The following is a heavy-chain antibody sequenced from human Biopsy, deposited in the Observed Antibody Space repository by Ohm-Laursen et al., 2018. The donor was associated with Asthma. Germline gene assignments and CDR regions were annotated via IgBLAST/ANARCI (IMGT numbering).Heavy chain of an antibody. CDR1: GTHFGSYN. J-gene: IGHJ4*02. V-gene: IGHV3-30-3*01. Sequence: LSLTCAASGTHFGSYNMHWARQAPGKGLEWVAVITFDGSTQHYGDSVKGRFTISRDNSKNMLFLQMNSLRAEDTAVYYCSRDTLGYYFDIWGQGTQVTVSS. D-gene: IGHD6-13*01. CDR2: ITFDGSTQ. CDR3: SRDTLGYYFDI.